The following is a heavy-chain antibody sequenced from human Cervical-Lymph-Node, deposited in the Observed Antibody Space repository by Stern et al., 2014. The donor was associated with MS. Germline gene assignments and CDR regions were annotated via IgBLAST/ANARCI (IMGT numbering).Heavy chain of an antibody. CDR1: GDSIINGGFY. J-gene: IGHJ6*02. D-gene: IGHD1-26*01. CDR3: ARGEGTTYEYYYGLDV. Sequence: QVQLQESGPGLLKPSQTLSLTCTVSGDSIINGGFYWNWIRQHPGMRLEWLGYISYSGSTTYNPSLKSRIAISVDTSKNQFSLKLRSVSVADTAVYYCARGEGTTYEYYYGLDVWGQGTTVTVSS. V-gene: IGHV4-31*03. CDR2: ISYSGST.